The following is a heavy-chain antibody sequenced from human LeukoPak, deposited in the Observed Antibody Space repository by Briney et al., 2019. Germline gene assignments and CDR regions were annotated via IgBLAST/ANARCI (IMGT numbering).Heavy chain of an antibody. V-gene: IGHV3-7*01. J-gene: IGHJ4*02. CDR1: GFTFSGYW. Sequence: GGSLRLSCAASGFTFSGYWMSWVPQAPGKGLEWVANIKQDGSEKNYVDSVKGRFTISRDNAKNSLYLQMNSLRAEDTAVYDCARDGSGSYYAYWGQGTLVTASS. D-gene: IGHD1-26*01. CDR2: IKQDGSEK. CDR3: ARDGSGSYYAY.